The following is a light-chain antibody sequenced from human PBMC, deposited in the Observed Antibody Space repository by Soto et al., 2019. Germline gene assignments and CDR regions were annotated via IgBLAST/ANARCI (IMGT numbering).Light chain of an antibody. V-gene: IGKV3-15*01. J-gene: IGKJ1*01. CDR2: DAS. Sequence: EIAMTQSPATLSVSPGERATLSCRASQSVSSKLGWYQQQPGQAPRLLIYDASTRATGIPARFSGSGFGTEFTLTISSLQSEDLAVYYCQQCNNWPRTFGQGTKVEIK. CDR1: QSVSSK. CDR3: QQCNNWPRT.